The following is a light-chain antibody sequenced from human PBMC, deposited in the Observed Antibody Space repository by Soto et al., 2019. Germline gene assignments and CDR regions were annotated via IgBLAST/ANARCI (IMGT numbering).Light chain of an antibody. CDR3: TSCTSSSSVV. J-gene: IGLJ2*01. Sequence: QSALTQPASVSGSPGQSITISCTGTGSDIGGYNYVSWYQQHPGKAPKVMIYEVSNRPSGVSNRFSASKSGNTASLTISGLQAEDDADYYCTSCTSSSSVVFGGGTKLTVL. V-gene: IGLV2-14*01. CDR2: EVS. CDR1: GSDIGGYNY.